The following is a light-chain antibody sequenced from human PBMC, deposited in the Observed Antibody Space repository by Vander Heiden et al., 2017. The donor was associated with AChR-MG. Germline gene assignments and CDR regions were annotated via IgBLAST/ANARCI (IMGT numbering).Light chain of an antibody. V-gene: IGLV2-14*03. J-gene: IGLJ3*02. CDR3: LSYTTSRALL. Sequence: QSALTQPASVSGSPGPSITISCTGSGSDIGGYNYVSWYQLHPGGAPKLMIYDVNKRPSGISYRFSGSKSDNTASLTISGLQVEDGAVYYCLSYTTSRALLFGGGTKLTVL. CDR1: GSDIGGYNY. CDR2: DVN.